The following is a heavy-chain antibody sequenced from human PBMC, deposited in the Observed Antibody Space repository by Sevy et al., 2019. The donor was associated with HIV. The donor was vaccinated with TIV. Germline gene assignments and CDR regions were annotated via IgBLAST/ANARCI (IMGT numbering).Heavy chain of an antibody. CDR1: GGTFSSYA. Sequence: ASVKVSCKASGGTFSSYAISWVRQAPGQGLEWMGGIIPIFGTANYAQKFQGRVTITADESTSTAYMELSSLRSEDTAVYYCARDWGYCRSTSCYEAYYYYGMDVWGQGTTVTVSS. V-gene: IGHV1-69*13. D-gene: IGHD2-2*01. J-gene: IGHJ6*02. CDR2: IIPIFGTA. CDR3: ARDWGYCRSTSCYEAYYYYGMDV.